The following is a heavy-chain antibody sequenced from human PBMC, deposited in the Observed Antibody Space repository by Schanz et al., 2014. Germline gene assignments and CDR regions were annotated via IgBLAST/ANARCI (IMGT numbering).Heavy chain of an antibody. CDR1: GFTFSSYA. J-gene: IGHJ4*02. CDR3: ARGGGSYYITFYYFDY. CDR2: ISSNGGST. Sequence: QLVESGGGLVQPGGSLRLSCAASGFTFSSYAMHWVRQAPGKGLEYVSAISSNGGSTYYANSVKGRFTISRDNSKNTLYLQMGSLRAEDMAVYYCARGGGSYYITFYYFDYWGQGTLVTVSS. D-gene: IGHD2-15*01. V-gene: IGHV3-64*01.